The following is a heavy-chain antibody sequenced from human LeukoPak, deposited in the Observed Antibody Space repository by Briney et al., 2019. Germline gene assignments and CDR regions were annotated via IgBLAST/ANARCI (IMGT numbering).Heavy chain of an antibody. CDR1: GYSFTSYW. D-gene: IGHD2-21*02. J-gene: IGHJ4*02. V-gene: IGHV5-51*01. CDR2: IYPGDSDT. CDR3: PRQTHIVVVTATYDY. Sequence: GESLRTSGKGSGYSFTSYWIGWGRQMPRKGLEWMGIIYPGDSDTRYSPSFQGQVTISADKSISTAYLQSSSLTASDTAMYYCPRQTHIVVVTATYDYWGQGTLVTVSS.